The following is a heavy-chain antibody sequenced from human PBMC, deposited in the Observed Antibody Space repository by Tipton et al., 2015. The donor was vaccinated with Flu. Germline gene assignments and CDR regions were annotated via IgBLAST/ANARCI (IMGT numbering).Heavy chain of an antibody. V-gene: IGHV4-59*01. CDR1: GVSISSYY. D-gene: IGHD3-10*01. Sequence: GSLRLSCTVSGVSISSYYWSWVRQSPGKGLEWIGYIDKSGNTNYNPSLKSRVTIVLDTSKNQFSLKLTSVTAADTAVYYCARDSMVRGTIGPWGQGTLVTVSS. CDR3: ARDSMVRGTIGP. CDR2: IDKSGNT. J-gene: IGHJ5*02.